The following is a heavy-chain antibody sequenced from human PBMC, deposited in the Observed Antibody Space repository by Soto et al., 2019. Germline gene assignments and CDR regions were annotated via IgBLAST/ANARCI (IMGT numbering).Heavy chain of an antibody. CDR1: GGSISSYY. D-gene: IGHD6-19*01. V-gene: IGHV4-59*01. J-gene: IGHJ4*02. CDR3: ARTGYSSGWYFDY. Sequence: SETLSLTCTVSGGSISSYYWSWTRQPPGKGLECIGYMYYSGSTNYNPSLKSRVTISIDTSKNQFSLKLSSVTAADTAVYYCARTGYSSGWYFDYWGQGTLVTVSS. CDR2: MYYSGST.